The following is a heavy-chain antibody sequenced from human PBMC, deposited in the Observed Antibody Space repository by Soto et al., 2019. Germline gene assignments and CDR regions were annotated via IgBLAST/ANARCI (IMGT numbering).Heavy chain of an antibody. Sequence: ASVKVSCKASSYTVSNFEISWVRQAPGQGLEWMGWVSPYNVNTKYAQKLQGRVTMTTDTSTSTAYMEVRSLRSDDAAVYYCARHYHDGSAVLVGFDPWGQGTLVTVSS. CDR2: VSPYNVNT. CDR1: SYTVSNFE. V-gene: IGHV1-18*01. J-gene: IGHJ5*02. D-gene: IGHD3-22*01. CDR3: ARHYHDGSAVLVGFDP.